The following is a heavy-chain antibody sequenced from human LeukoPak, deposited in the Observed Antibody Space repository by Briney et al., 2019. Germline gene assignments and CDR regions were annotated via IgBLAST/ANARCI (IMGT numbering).Heavy chain of an antibody. D-gene: IGHD2-15*01. V-gene: IGHV3-64D*06. CDR2: ISSNGGST. Sequence: GGSLRLSCSASGFTFSSYAMHWVRQAPGKGLEYVSAISSNGGSTYYADSVKGRFTISRDNSKNTLYLQMSSLRAEGTAVYYCVKDDGGSSVDYWGQGTLVTVSS. J-gene: IGHJ4*02. CDR3: VKDDGGSSVDY. CDR1: GFTFSSYA.